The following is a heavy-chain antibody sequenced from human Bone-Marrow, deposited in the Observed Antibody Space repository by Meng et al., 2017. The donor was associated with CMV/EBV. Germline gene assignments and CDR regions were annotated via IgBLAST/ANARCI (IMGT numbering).Heavy chain of an antibody. Sequence: GESLKISCAVSGFTFSSYEMNWVRQAPGKGLEWVSYISTRGGTIHYADSVKGRFTISRDNAKNSLYLQMNSLGAEDTAVYYCARDASLYHDSSGYYFDYWGQGTLVTVSS. CDR1: GFTFSSYE. D-gene: IGHD3-22*01. V-gene: IGHV3-48*03. CDR2: ISTRGGTI. CDR3: ARDASLYHDSSGYYFDY. J-gene: IGHJ4*02.